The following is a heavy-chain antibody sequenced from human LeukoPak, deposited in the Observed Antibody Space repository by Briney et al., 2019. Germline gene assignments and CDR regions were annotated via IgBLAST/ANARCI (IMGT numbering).Heavy chain of an antibody. V-gene: IGHV3-64*01. J-gene: IGHJ4*02. Sequence: GGSLTLSCAASGFTFSSHGMLWVRQAPGKGLEYVSAVSSNGGSTYYANSVKGTFTISRDNSKNTLYLQMGSLRAEDMGVYYCARGTGSGWYFDYWGQGTLVTVS. CDR3: ARGTGSGWYFDY. CDR1: GFTFSSHG. D-gene: IGHD6-19*01. CDR2: VSSNGGST.